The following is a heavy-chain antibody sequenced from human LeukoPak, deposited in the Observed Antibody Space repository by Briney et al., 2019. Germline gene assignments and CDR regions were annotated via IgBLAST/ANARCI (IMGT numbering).Heavy chain of an antibody. Sequence: GGSLRLSCAASGFTFSSYAMSLVRQAPGKGLEWVSAISGSGGSTYYADFVKGRFTISRDNSKNTLYLQMNSLRAEDTAVYYCARYPAYYDILTGYYRALYFDYWGQGTLVTVSS. V-gene: IGHV3-23*01. CDR3: ARYPAYYDILTGYYRALYFDY. CDR1: GFTFSSYA. J-gene: IGHJ4*02. CDR2: ISGSGGST. D-gene: IGHD3-9*01.